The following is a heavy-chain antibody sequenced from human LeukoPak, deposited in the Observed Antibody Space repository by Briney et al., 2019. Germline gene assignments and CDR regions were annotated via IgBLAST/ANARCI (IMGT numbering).Heavy chain of an antibody. CDR1: GGSISSSSYY. J-gene: IGHJ4*02. Sequence: PSETLSLTCTVSGGSISSSSYYWGWIRQPPGKGLEGIGSIYYSGSTYYNPSLKSRVTISVDTSKNQFSLKLSSVTAADTAAYYCARDFGDGYNLGNFDYWGQGTLVTVSS. D-gene: IGHD5-24*01. CDR3: ARDFGDGYNLGNFDY. V-gene: IGHV4-39*07. CDR2: IYYSGST.